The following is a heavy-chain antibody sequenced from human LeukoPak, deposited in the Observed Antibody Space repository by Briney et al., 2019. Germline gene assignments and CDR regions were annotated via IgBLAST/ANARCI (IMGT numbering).Heavy chain of an antibody. Sequence: GASLRLSCAASGFIFSSYGMHWVRQAPDKGLEWVAFIRYDGSRKYYADSVKGRFTISRDNSKNTLYLQMNSLRAEDTAMYYCAKVSLNMVNDAFDIWGQGTMVSVSS. CDR2: IRYDGSRK. CDR3: AKVSLNMVNDAFDI. D-gene: IGHD4/OR15-4a*01. J-gene: IGHJ3*02. CDR1: GFIFSSYG. V-gene: IGHV3-30*02.